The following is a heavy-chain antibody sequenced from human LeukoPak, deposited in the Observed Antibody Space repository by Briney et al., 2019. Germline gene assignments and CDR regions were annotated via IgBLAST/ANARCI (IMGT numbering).Heavy chain of an antibody. CDR1: GGSISSFY. J-gene: IGHJ5*02. CDR3: ASGVRGGNNWFDP. V-gene: IGHV4-4*07. Sequence: PSETLSLTCIVSGGSISSFYWSWIRQPAGKGLEWIGRINTSGSTNYNPSLKSRITMSVDTSKNQFSLKLSSVTAADTAVYYCASGVRGGNNWFDPWGQGTLVTASS. CDR2: INTSGST. D-gene: IGHD2-21*01.